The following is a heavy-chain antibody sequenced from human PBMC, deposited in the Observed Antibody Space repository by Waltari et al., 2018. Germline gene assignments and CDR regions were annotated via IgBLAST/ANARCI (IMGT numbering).Heavy chain of an antibody. Sequence: QVQLIQSGAEVKKPGASVRVSCKASGYTFTDYYMHWVRQAPGQGLEWMGWINPNSGDPNSAQKFQDRVTMTRDTSISTAYMELSRLRSDDTAVYYCARGPLVGAIPDDYWGQGTLVTVSS. D-gene: IGHD1-26*01. J-gene: IGHJ4*02. V-gene: IGHV1-2*02. CDR2: INPNSGDP. CDR3: ARGPLVGAIPDDY. CDR1: GYTFTDYY.